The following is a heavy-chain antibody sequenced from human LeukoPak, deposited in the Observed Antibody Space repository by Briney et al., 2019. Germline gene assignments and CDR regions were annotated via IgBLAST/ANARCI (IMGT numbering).Heavy chain of an antibody. CDR2: ISSSSTYI. Sequence: PGGSLRLSCAASGFTFSTNSMNWVRQAPGKGLEWVSSISSSSTYIYYADSVKGRFTISRDNAKNSLYLQMSSLRAEDTAVYYCAQQLGDYYMDVWGKGTTVTVSS. J-gene: IGHJ6*03. D-gene: IGHD3-16*01. CDR1: GFTFSTNS. CDR3: AQQLGDYYMDV. V-gene: IGHV3-21*01.